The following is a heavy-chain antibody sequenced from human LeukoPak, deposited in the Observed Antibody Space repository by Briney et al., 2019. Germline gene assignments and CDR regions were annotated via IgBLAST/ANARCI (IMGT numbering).Heavy chain of an antibody. CDR1: GFTFSTYS. CDR3: ARGYSDS. CDR2: ISAGSNNI. J-gene: IGHJ4*02. Sequence: GGSLRLSCAASGFTFSTYSMSWVRQAPGKGLEWISYISAGSNNIYYADSVKGRFTISRDNAENSLYLQMSSLRDEDTAVYYCARGYSDSWGQGALVTVSS. V-gene: IGHV3-48*02.